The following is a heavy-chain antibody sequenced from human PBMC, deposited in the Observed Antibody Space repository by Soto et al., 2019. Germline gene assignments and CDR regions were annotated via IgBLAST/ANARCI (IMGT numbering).Heavy chain of an antibody. CDR2: IYSGGST. D-gene: IGHD2-2*02. CDR1: GFTVSNNY. V-gene: IGHV3-53*01. J-gene: IGHJ4*02. CDR3: ATYTSLDY. Sequence: GGSLRLSCAASGFTVSNNYMSWVRQAPGKGLEWVSLIYSGGSTFYADSVKGRFTISRDNSKNTLFLQMNSLRAEDTAVYFCATYTSLDYWAEGTLVTVSA.